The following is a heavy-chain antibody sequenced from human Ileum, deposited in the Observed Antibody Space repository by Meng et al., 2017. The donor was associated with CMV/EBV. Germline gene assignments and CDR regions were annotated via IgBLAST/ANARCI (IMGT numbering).Heavy chain of an antibody. CDR2: VTRSGST. CDR1: GGSFSSYH. Sequence: QRQQWGAGLVEPSEPPAPMCAVYGGSFSSYHWTWIRQPPGKGLEWIGEVTRSGSTNYNPSLKSRLIISLDTSTNQFSLKLNSVTAADTAIYYCARGSSQVWELLHYWGQGTLVTVSS. D-gene: IGHD1-26*01. V-gene: IGHV4-34*01. CDR3: ARGSSQVWELLHY. J-gene: IGHJ4*02.